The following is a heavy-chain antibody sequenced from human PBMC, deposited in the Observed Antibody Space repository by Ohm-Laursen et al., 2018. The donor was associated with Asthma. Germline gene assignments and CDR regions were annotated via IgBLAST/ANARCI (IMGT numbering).Heavy chain of an antibody. CDR1: GGSLSGYS. Sequence: TLSLTCAVSGGSLSGYSWSWVRQAPGRELEWIAYIQSSGGANYNPSLQSRVTLSLDTSKNQVSLRLSSVTAADTALYFCARLDWVQSMFDSWGQGNLVTVSS. J-gene: IGHJ4*02. CDR2: IQSSGGA. V-gene: IGHV4-59*01. D-gene: IGHD3-9*01. CDR3: ARLDWVQSMFDS.